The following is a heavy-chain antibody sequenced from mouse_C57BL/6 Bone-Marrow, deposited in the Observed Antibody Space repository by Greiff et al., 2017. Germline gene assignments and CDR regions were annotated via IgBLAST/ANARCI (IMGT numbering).Heavy chain of an antibody. CDR1: GYTFTSYG. Sequence: VQRVESGAELARPGASVKLSCKASGYTFTSYGISWVKQRTGQGLEWIGEIYPRSGNTYYNEKFKGKATLTADKSSSTAYMELRSLTSEDSAVYFCARRLDYGSSSWFAYWGQGTLVTVSA. D-gene: IGHD1-1*01. V-gene: IGHV1-81*01. J-gene: IGHJ3*01. CDR2: IYPRSGNT. CDR3: ARRLDYGSSSWFAY.